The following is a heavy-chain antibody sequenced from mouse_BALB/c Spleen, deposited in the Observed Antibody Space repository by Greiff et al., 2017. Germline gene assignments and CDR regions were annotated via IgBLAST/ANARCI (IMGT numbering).Heavy chain of an antibody. J-gene: IGHJ1*01. V-gene: IGHV14-1*02. CDR1: GFNIKDYY. CDR3: ARGYLAFDD. Sequence: VQLQQSGAELVRPGASVKLSCKASGFNIKDYYMHWVKQRPEQGLEWIGWIDPENSNTIYDPKFQGKASIPADTSSNTAYLQLSSLTSEDTAVYCCARGYLAFDDWGAGTTVTVSS. CDR2: IDPENSNT.